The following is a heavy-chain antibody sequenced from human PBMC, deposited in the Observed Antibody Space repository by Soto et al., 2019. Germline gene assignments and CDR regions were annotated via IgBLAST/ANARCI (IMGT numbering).Heavy chain of an antibody. Sequence: EVQLVESGGGLVKPGGSLRLSCAASGFTFRNAWMSWVRQAPGKGLEWFGRIKSRGDGGTIDYAAPVKGRFILSRDDSKNMLYLQMNSLKTEDTCMYDCTVYGGEGAFDSWGQGTLVTVSS. V-gene: IGHV3-15*01. J-gene: IGHJ4*02. CDR1: GFTFRNAW. D-gene: IGHD4-17*01. CDR2: IKSRGDGGTI. CDR3: TVYGGEGAFDS.